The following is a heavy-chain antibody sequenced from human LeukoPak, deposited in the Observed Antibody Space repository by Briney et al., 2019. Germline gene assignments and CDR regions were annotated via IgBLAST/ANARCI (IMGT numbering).Heavy chain of an antibody. V-gene: IGHV4-4*07. CDR1: GGSISSYY. Sequence: SETLSLTCTVSGGSISSYYWNWIRQPAGKGLEWIGRIYASGSTNHNPSLKSRVTMSVDMSKNQFSLRLSSVTAADTAVYYCAREVRCSTTRCYSLFDYWGQGTLVTVSS. D-gene: IGHD2-2*02. CDR2: IYASGST. J-gene: IGHJ4*02. CDR3: AREVRCSTTRCYSLFDY.